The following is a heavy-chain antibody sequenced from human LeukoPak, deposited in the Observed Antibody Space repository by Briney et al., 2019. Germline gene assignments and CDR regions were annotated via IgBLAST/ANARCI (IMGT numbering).Heavy chain of an antibody. J-gene: IGHJ4*02. CDR1: GFTFSSYA. D-gene: IGHD3-22*01. CDR2: ISGSGGST. Sequence: PGGSLRLSCAASGFTFSSYAMTWVRQAPGKGLVWVSSISGSGGSTSYADSVKGRFTISRDNSKNTLYLQMNSLRAEDTAVYFCAKANRITMIVPLDYWGQGTLVTVSS. CDR3: AKANRITMIVPLDY. V-gene: IGHV3-23*01.